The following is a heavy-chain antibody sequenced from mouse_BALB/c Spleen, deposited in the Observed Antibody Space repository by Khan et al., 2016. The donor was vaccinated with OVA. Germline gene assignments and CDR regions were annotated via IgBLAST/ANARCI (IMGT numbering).Heavy chain of an antibody. D-gene: IGHD1-1*01. CDR1: GYSFTGYF. J-gene: IGHJ2*01. V-gene: IGHV1-20*02. CDR3: ARTNRSAFDY. Sequence: VQLKESGPELVKPGASVKISCKASGYSFTGYFMNWVMQSHGKSLEWIGRINPHIGETFYNQKFKGKATLTVDESSSTAHMELRRLASEDSAVFYCARTNRSAFDYWGQGTTLTASS. CDR2: INPHIGET.